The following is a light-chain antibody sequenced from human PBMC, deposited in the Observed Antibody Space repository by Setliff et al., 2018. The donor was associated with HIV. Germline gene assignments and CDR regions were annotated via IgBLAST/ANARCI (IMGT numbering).Light chain of an antibody. J-gene: IGLJ1*01. V-gene: IGLV2-14*01. CDR3: SSNTSSSPLYV. CDR1: SSDVGDFQS. CDR2: EIN. Sequence: QSALTQPASVSGSPGQSITISCTGISSDVGDFQSVSWYQQHPGKAPKLMIYEINDRPSGVSNRFSGSKSGNTASLTISRLQAEDEADYFCSSNTSSSPLYVFATGTKATVL.